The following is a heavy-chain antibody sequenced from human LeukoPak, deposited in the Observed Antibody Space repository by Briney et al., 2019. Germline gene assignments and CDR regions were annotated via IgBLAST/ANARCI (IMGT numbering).Heavy chain of an antibody. Sequence: SETLSLTCTVSGGSISSSSYYWGWIRQPPGKGLEWIGYIYYSGSTIYNPSLKSRLTISLDTSKNQFSLNLNSVTAADTAVYYCARLVPAASWAFDFWGQGTMVTVSS. CDR2: IYYSGST. CDR3: ARLVPAASWAFDF. D-gene: IGHD2-2*01. CDR1: GGSISSSSYY. J-gene: IGHJ3*01. V-gene: IGHV4-61*05.